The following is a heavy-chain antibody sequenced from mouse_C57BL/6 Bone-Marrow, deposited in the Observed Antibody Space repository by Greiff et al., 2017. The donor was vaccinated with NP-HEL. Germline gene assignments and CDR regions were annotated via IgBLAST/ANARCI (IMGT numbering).Heavy chain of an antibody. J-gene: IGHJ4*01. Sequence: EVKLVESGGGLVQPKGSLKLSCAASGFSFNTYAMNWVRQAPGKGLEWVARIRSKSNNYATYYADSVKDRLTISRDDSESMLYLQMNNLKAEDTAMYYCVRRGGGYGRGAMDYWGQGTSVTVSS. V-gene: IGHV10-1*01. D-gene: IGHD2-2*01. CDR2: IRSKSNNYAT. CDR1: GFSFNTYA. CDR3: VRRGGGYGRGAMDY.